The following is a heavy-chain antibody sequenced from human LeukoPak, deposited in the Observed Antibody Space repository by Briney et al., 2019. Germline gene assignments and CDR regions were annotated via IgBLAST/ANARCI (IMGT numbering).Heavy chain of an antibody. CDR3: ARDPPLIGCDY. CDR2: IYYSGST. Sequence: SETLSLTCTVAGGSISSYYWSWIRQPPVKGLEWIGYIYYSGSTNYNPSLKSRVTISVDTSRNQFSLKLSSVTAADTAVYYCARDPPLIGCDYWGQGTLVTVSS. D-gene: IGHD3-16*02. CDR1: GGSISSYY. J-gene: IGHJ4*02. V-gene: IGHV4-59*12.